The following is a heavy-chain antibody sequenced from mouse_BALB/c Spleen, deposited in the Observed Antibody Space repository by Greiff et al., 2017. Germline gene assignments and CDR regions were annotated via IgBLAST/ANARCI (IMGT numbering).Heavy chain of an antibody. D-gene: IGHD2-2*01. V-gene: IGHV14-3*02. CDR1: GFNIKDTY. J-gene: IGHJ4*01. CDR2: IDPANGNT. Sequence: EVKLEESGAELVKPGASVKLSCTASGFNIKDTYMHWVKQRPEQGLEWIGRIDPANGNTKYDPKFQGKATITADTSSNTAYLQLSSLTSEDTAVYYCARGYDEMDYWGQGTSVTVSS. CDR3: ARGYDEMDY.